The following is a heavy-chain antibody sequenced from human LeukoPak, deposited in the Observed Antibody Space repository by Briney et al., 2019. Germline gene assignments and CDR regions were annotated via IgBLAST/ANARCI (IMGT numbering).Heavy chain of an antibody. J-gene: IGHJ4*02. D-gene: IGHD3-22*01. CDR2: ISSSGSTI. Sequence: PGGSLRLSCAASGFTFSSYEMNWVRQAPGKGLEWVSYISSSGSTIYYADSVKGRFTISRDNAKNSLYLQMNSLRAEDTAVYYCARAIYDSSGYYFDYWGQGTLVTVSS. CDR1: GFTFSSYE. V-gene: IGHV3-48*03. CDR3: ARAIYDSSGYYFDY.